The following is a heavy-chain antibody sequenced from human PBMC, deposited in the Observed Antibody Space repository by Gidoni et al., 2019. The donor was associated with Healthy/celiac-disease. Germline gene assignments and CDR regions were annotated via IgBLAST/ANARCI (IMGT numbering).Heavy chain of an antibody. CDR2: IYYSGST. CDR3: ARHVEQWLVLVPFDP. V-gene: IGHV4-39*01. D-gene: IGHD6-19*01. J-gene: IGHJ5*02. CDR1: GGSISSSSYY. Sequence: QLQLQESGPGLVKPSETLSLTCTVSGGSISSSSYYWGWIRQPPGKGLEWIGSIYYSGSTYYNPSLKSRVTISVDTSKNQFSLKLSSVTAADTAVYYCARHVEQWLVLVPFDPWGQGTLVTVSS.